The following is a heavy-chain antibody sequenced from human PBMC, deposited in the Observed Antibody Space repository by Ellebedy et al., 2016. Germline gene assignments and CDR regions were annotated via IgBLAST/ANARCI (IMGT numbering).Heavy chain of an antibody. Sequence: SETLSLTCSVSGDSMSTHYWNWIRQPPGKGLEWIGYISFSGFSKYNPSLKSRVTISGDTSKSEFSLNLSSVTAADTAVYYCARLPSGNIFGYFDYWGQGILVTVSS. CDR2: ISFSGFS. D-gene: IGHD5-18*01. V-gene: IGHV4-59*11. J-gene: IGHJ4*02. CDR1: GDSMSTHY. CDR3: ARLPSGNIFGYFDY.